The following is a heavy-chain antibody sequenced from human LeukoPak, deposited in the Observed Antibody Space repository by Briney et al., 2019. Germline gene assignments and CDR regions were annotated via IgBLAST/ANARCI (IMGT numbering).Heavy chain of an antibody. Sequence: SSETLSLTCTLSGVSINSSIYYWGWIRQPPGKGLEWIGSIYYSGSTYYNPSLKSRVTISVDTSKNQFSLKLSSVTAADTAMYYCARQDIVVVVATTGDAFDIWGQGTMVTVSS. V-gene: IGHV4-39*07. CDR3: ARQDIVVVVATTGDAFDI. J-gene: IGHJ3*02. CDR2: IYYSGST. D-gene: IGHD2-15*01. CDR1: GVSINSSIYY.